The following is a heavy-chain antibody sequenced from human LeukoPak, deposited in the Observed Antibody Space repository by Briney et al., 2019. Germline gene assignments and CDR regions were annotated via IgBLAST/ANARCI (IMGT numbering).Heavy chain of an antibody. J-gene: IGHJ5*02. V-gene: IGHV4-39*01. CDR2: IYYSGST. CDR1: GGSISSYY. CDR3: ARHTRTLGYCSSTSCPTNWFDP. D-gene: IGHD2-2*01. Sequence: SETLSLTCTVSGGSISSYYWGWIRQPPGKGLEWIGSIYYSGSTYYNPSLKSRVTISVDTSKNQFSLKLSSVTAADTAVYYCARHTRTLGYCSSTSCPTNWFDPWGQGTLVTVSS.